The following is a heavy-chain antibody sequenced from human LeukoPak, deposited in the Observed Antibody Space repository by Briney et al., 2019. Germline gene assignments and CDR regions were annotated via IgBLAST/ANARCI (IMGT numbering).Heavy chain of an antibody. CDR2: INHSGST. D-gene: IGHD3-16*01. CDR3: ARVPFDYYYYYMDV. V-gene: IGHV4-34*01. Sequence: SETLSLTCAVYGGSFSGYYWSWIRQPPGKGLEWIGEINHSGSTNYNPSLKSRVTISVDTSKNQFSLKLSSVTAADTAVYYCARVPFDYYYYYMDVWGKGTTVTVSS. J-gene: IGHJ6*03. CDR1: GGSFSGYY.